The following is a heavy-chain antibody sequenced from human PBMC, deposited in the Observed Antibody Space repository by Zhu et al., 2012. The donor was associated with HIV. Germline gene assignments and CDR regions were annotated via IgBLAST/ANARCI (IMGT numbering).Heavy chain of an antibody. D-gene: IGHD1-26*01. CDR3: VREGRSGTHNGVFDS. CDR1: GGSIGSGTYC. V-gene: IGHV4-30-4*08. CDR2: VCYNGNT. J-gene: IGHJ5*01. Sequence: QVQLQESGPGLVKPSETLSLICTVSGGSIGSGTYCWSWIRQPPEKGLEWIGYVCYNGNTYYNPSLKSRVTTSLDTSKNQFSLKLTSVTVVDTAVYFCVREGRSGTHNGVFDSWGQGTLVTVSS.